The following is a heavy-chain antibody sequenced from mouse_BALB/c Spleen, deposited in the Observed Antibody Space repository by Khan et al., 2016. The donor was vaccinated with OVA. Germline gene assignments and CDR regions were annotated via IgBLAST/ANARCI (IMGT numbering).Heavy chain of an antibody. CDR1: GYTFTDYV. D-gene: IGHD4-1*01. Sequence: QVRLQQSGPELVKPGASVKMSCKASGYTFTDYVMNWVKQRTGQGLEWIGQIYPGSDSTYYNEKFKGKATLTADRSSSTVYMQLSSLTSEDSAVYFCARGGWDVFAYWGQRTLVTVSA. CDR3: ARGGWDVFAY. J-gene: IGHJ3*01. V-gene: IGHV1-77*01. CDR2: IYPGSDST.